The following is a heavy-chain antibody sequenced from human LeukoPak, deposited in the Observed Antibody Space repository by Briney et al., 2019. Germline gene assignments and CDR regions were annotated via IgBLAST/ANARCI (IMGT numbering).Heavy chain of an antibody. CDR1: GFTFSSYA. D-gene: IGHD2-2*01. V-gene: IGHV3-30-3*01. CDR2: ISYDGSNK. CDR3: ARESQVVPAVGAFDI. Sequence: SGGSLRLSCAASGFTFSSYAMHWVRQAPGKGLEWVAVISYDGSNKYYADSVKGRFTISRDNSKNTLYLQTNSLRAEDTAVYYCARESQVVPAVGAFDIWGQGTMVTVSS. J-gene: IGHJ3*02.